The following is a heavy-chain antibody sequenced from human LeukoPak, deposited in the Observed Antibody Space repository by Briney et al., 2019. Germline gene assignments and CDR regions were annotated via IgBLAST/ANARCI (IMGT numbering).Heavy chain of an antibody. CDR1: DFTFAIYW. Sequence: GGSLRLPCAPSDFTFAIYWMSWVRRSRGRGVEWVANIKQGGSEKHCADCVKGRFTISRDNAKNSLYLQMNSLRGGEPAVYYWASQLERRQGWFDSWGQGSLLTVPS. J-gene: IGHJ5*01. D-gene: IGHD1-1*01. CDR3: ASQLERRQGWFDS. V-gene: IGHV3-7*01. CDR2: IKQGGSEK.